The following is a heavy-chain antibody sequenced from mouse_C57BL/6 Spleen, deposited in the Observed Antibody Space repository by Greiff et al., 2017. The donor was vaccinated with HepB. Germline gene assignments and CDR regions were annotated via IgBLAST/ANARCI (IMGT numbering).Heavy chain of an antibody. CDR2: ISDGGSYT. CDR3: ARGGYGSSYVGPFAY. CDR1: GFTFSSYA. J-gene: IGHJ3*01. D-gene: IGHD1-1*01. Sequence: EVKLMESGGGLVKPGGSLKLSCAASGFTFSSYAMSWVRQTPEKRLEWVATISDGGSYTYYPDNVKGRFTISRDNAKNNLYLQMSHLKSEDTAMYYCARGGYGSSYVGPFAYWGQGTLVTVSA. V-gene: IGHV5-4*03.